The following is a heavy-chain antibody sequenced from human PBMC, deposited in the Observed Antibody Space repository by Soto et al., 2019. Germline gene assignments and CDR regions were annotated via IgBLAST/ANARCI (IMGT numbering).Heavy chain of an antibody. D-gene: IGHD3-22*01. CDR3: ASQSAVVITTPFAY. CDR1: GGTFSSYA. Sequence: QVQLVQSGAEVKKPGSSVKVSCKASGGTFSSYAISWVRQAPGQGLEWMGGIIPIFGTANYAQKFQGRVTITADDSTSTAYMELSSLRSGDTAVYSCASQSAVVITTPFAYGGQGTLVTVSS. V-gene: IGHV1-69*12. CDR2: IIPIFGTA. J-gene: IGHJ4*02.